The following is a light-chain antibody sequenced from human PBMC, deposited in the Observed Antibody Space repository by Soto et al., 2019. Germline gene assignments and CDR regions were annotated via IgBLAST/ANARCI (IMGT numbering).Light chain of an antibody. CDR1: SSNIGNNY. J-gene: IGLJ3*02. CDR2: DND. CDR3: GTWDGSLSAGV. Sequence: QSALTQPPSVSAAPGQKVTISCSGSSSNIGNNYVSWYQQLPGTAPKLLIYDNDKRPSGIPDRFSGSKSDTSATLGITGLQTGDEADYYCGTWDGSLSAGVFGGGTKLTVL. V-gene: IGLV1-51*01.